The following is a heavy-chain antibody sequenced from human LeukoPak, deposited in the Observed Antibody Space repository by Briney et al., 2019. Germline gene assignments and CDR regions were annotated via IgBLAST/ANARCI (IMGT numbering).Heavy chain of an antibody. CDR3: ARGTRNFDY. D-gene: IGHD3/OR15-3a*01. V-gene: IGHV4-59*08. CDR1: GVSISSYY. J-gene: IGHJ4*02. Sequence: SETLSLTCTVSGVSISSYYWSWIRQPPGKGLEWIGYIYYRGSTNYNPSLKSRVTISVDTSKNQFSLKLSSVTAADTAVYYCARGTRNFDYWGQGTLVTASS. CDR2: IYYRGST.